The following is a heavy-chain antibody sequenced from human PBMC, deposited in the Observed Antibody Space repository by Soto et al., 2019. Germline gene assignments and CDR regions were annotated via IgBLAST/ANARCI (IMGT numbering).Heavy chain of an antibody. V-gene: IGHV4-59*08. D-gene: IGHD6-19*01. CDR2: IYYSGST. Sequence: SETLSLTCTVSGDSINSYYWSWIRQPPGKGLEWIGHIYYSGSTNYNPSLKSRVTISIGTSKTQFSLKLSSVTAADTAVYYCARRCSSGFNYWGQGTLVTVSS. CDR3: ARRCSSGFNY. CDR1: GDSINSYY. J-gene: IGHJ4*02.